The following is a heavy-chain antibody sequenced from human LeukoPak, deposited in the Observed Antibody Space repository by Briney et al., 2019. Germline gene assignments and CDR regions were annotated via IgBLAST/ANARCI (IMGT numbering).Heavy chain of an antibody. J-gene: IGHJ4*02. CDR3: GKTTVGYSSGQKPAWPVDY. V-gene: IGHV3-23*01. Sequence: GGSLRLSCEAPGFTFGSHAMYWVRQAPGKGLEWVAGIFGSGGSPHYADSVKGRSTISRDNSRNTVYLQINSLRADDTAVYYCGKTTVGYSSGQKPAWPVDYWGQGTLVTVSS. CDR2: IFGSGGSP. CDR1: GFTFGSHA. D-gene: IGHD5-18*01.